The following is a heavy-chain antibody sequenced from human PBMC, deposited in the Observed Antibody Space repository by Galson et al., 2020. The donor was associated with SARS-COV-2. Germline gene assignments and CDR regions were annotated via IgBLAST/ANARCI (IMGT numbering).Heavy chain of an antibody. V-gene: IGHV4-61*02. D-gene: IGHD3-22*01. CDR3: ARAPAYYYDSSGFPH. J-gene: IGHJ1*01. Sequence: SETLSLTCTVSGGPISSRSYYWTWIRQPAGKGLEWIGRIYASGSTHHNPSLQNRVTISVDTSKNQFSLKLSSVTAADTAVYYCARAPAYYYDSSGFPHWGQGTLVTVSS. CDR2: IYASGST. CDR1: GGPISSRSYY.